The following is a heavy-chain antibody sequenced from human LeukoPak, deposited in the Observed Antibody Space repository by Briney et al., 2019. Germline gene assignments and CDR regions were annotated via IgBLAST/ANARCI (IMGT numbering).Heavy chain of an antibody. CDR1: GGSISSSSYY. V-gene: IGHV4-39*07. CDR2: IYYSGST. Sequence: SETLSLTCTVSGGSISSSSYYWGWTRQPPGKGLEWIGSIYYSGSTYYNLSLKSRVTISVDTSKNQFSLKLSSVTAADTAVYYCARDRYYYDSSGYRPFDYWGQGTLVTVSS. CDR3: ARDRYYYDSSGYRPFDY. J-gene: IGHJ4*02. D-gene: IGHD3-22*01.